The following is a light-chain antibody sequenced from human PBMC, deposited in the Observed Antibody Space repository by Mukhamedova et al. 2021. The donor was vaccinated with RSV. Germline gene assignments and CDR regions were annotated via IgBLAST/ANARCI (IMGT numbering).Light chain of an antibody. Sequence: GERATLSCRASQSVSSNLAWYQQKPGQAPRLLIYGASTRATGIPARFSGSGSGTEFTLTISSMQPEDFAVYYCQQYNTWPNSFGQ. J-gene: IGKJ2*03. CDR3: QQYNTWPNS. V-gene: IGKV3-15*01. CDR2: GAS. CDR1: QSVSSN.